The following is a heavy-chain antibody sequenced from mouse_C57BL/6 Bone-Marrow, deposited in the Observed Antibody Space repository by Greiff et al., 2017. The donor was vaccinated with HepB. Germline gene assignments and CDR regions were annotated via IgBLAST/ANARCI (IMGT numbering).Heavy chain of an antibody. CDR1: GFTFSSYA. Sequence: EVKLMESGGGLVKPGGSLKLSCAASGFTFSSYAMSWVRQTPEKRLEWVATISDGGSYTYYPDNVKGRFTISRDNAKNNLYLQMSHLKSEDTAMYYCARGDYVGYWGQGTTLTVSS. CDR2: ISDGGSYT. V-gene: IGHV5-4*03. CDR3: ARGDYVGY. J-gene: IGHJ2*01.